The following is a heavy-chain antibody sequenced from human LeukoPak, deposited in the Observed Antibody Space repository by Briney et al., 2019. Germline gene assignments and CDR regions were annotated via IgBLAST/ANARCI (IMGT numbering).Heavy chain of an antibody. CDR1: GYTFTSYD. CDR3: ARGPVRYCSGGSCLEALYYYYGMDV. J-gene: IGHJ6*02. CDR2: MNPNSGNT. V-gene: IGHV1-8*01. Sequence: SVXXSFKASGYTFTSYDINWVGXATGQGLEWMGWMNPNSGNTGYAQKFQGRVTMTRNTSISTAYMELSSLRSEDTAVYYCARGPVRYCSGGSCLEALYYYYGMDVWGQGTTVTVSS. D-gene: IGHD2-15*01.